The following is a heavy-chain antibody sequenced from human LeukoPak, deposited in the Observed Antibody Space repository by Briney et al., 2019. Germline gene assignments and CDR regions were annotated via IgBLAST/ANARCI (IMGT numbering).Heavy chain of an antibody. J-gene: IGHJ3*02. CDR3: ASLIRPDAFDI. D-gene: IGHD3-16*01. V-gene: IGHV3-21*04. CDR2: ISSSSSYI. CDR1: GFTFSSYS. Sequence: GGSLRLSCAASGFTFSSYSMNWVRQAPGKGLEWVSSISSSSSYIYYADSVKGRFTISRDNAKKSLYLQMNSLRAEDTAVYYYASLIRPDAFDIWGQGTMVTVSS.